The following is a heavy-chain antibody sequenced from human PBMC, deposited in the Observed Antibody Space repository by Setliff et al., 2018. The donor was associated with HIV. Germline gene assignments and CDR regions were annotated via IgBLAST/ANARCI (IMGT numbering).Heavy chain of an antibody. CDR3: ARDDYDISTGYYPD. Sequence: GGSLRLSCAASGFTVSSNYMSWVRQAPGKGLEWVSVIYGGGTTHYADSVRGRFTISRDNAKSSLYLQMTSLRAEDTAVYYCARDDYDISTGYYPDWGQGTLVTVSS. CDR1: GFTVSSNY. CDR2: IYGGGTT. V-gene: IGHV3-66*01. J-gene: IGHJ4*02. D-gene: IGHD3-9*01.